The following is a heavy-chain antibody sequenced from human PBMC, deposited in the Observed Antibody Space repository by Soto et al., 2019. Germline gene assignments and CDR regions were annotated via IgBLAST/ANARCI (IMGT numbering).Heavy chain of an antibody. CDR2: ISWNSGSI. J-gene: IGHJ6*02. V-gene: IGHV3-9*03. CDR1: GFTFSSYA. D-gene: IGHD6-13*01. Sequence: GGSLRLSCAASGFTFSSYAMSWVRQAPGKGLEWVSGISWNSGSIGYADSVKGRFTISRDNAKNSLYLQMNSLRAEDIALYYCAKSTAARKYYYGMDVWGQGTTVTVSS. CDR3: AKSTAARKYYYGMDV.